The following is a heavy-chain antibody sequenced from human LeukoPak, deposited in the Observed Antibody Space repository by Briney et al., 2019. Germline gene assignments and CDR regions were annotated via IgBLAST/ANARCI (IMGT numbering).Heavy chain of an antibody. V-gene: IGHV5-51*01. Sequence: GESLKISCQGSGYSFTSYWIGWVRQMPGKGLEWMGIIYPGDSDTRYSPSFQGQVTISADKSISTAYLQWSSLKASDTAMYYCASTDTAMADYYGMDVWGQGTTVTVSS. CDR1: GYSFTSYW. D-gene: IGHD5-18*01. CDR2: IYPGDSDT. CDR3: ASTDTAMADYYGMDV. J-gene: IGHJ6*02.